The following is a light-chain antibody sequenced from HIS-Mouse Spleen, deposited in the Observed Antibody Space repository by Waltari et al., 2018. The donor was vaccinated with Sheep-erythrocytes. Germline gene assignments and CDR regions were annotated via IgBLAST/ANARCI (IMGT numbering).Light chain of an antibody. CDR1: NIGSKR. Sequence: SYVLTQPPSVSVAPGKTARITCGGNNIGSKRVHWYQQKPGQAPVLVVYDARDRPSGIPERFSGSNSGNTATLTISRVEAGDEADYYCQVWDSSSDHPVFGGGTKLTVL. CDR3: QVWDSSSDHPV. V-gene: IGLV3-21*03. CDR2: DAR. J-gene: IGLJ3*02.